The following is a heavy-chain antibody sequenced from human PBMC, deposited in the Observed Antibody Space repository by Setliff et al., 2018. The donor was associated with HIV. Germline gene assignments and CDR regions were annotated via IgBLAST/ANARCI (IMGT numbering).Heavy chain of an antibody. J-gene: IGHJ6*02. CDR2: IYHSGST. Sequence: SETLSLTCAVSGYSISRDHYWAWIRQPPGKGLEYIGNIYHSGSTFYNPSLKSRVTVSVDTSKNQFSLKLSSVTAADTAVYYCARGRKLTTSRTSFYYGLDVWGPGTTVTVSS. CDR3: ARGRKLTTSRTSFYYGLDV. CDR1: GYSISRDHY. D-gene: IGHD4-4*01. V-gene: IGHV4-38-2*01.